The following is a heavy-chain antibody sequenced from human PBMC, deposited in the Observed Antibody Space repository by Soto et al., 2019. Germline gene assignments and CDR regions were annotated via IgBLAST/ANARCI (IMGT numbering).Heavy chain of an antibody. V-gene: IGHV4-30-4*01. CDR2: IYYSGST. J-gene: IGHJ5*02. D-gene: IGHD6-13*01. CDR1: GGSISRGDYY. CDR3: ASHSSSWTMFGFDP. Sequence: SETLSLTCTVSGGSISRGDYYWSWIRQPPGKGLEWIGYIYYSGSTYYNPSLKSRVTISVDTSKNQFSLKLSSVTAADTAVYYCASHSSSWTMFGFDPWGQGTLVTVSS.